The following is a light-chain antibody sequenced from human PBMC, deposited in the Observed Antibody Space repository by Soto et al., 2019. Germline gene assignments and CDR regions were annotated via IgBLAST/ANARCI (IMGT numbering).Light chain of an antibody. CDR1: RGIGNY. CDR2: AAS. J-gene: IGKJ4*01. CDR3: QKYDDAQRS. Sequence: DIQMTQSPSSLSASVGDRVTITCRASRGIGNYLAWYQQKPGKVPSLLIYAASTLQSGVSSRFSGSRSGTDFTLTISTLQPGDVANYYCQKYDDAQRSFGGGTQVEI. V-gene: IGKV1-27*01.